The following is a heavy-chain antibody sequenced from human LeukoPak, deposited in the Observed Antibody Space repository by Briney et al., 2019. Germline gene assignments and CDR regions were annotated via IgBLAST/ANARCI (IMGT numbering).Heavy chain of an antibody. CDR3: ARDSAGNDY. CDR2: IKQDGSEK. CDR1: GFTFSTYW. D-gene: IGHD6-13*01. V-gene: IGHV3-7*01. Sequence: GGSLRLSCAASGFTFSTYWMSWVRQAPGKGLEWVASIKQDGSEKYYVDSVKGRFTISRDNAKNSLYLQMNSLRAEDTAMYYCARDSAGNDYWGQGTLVTVSS. J-gene: IGHJ4*02.